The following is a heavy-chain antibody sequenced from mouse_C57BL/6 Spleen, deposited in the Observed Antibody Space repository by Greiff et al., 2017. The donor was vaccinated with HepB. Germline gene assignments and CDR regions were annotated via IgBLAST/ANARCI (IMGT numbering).Heavy chain of an antibody. D-gene: IGHD1-3*01. CDR2: ISYDGSN. Sequence: EVKLVESGPGLVKPSQSLSLTCSVTGYSITSGYYWNWIRQFPGNKLEWMGYISYDGSNNYNPSLKNRISITRDTSKNQFFLKLNSVTTEDTATYYCARDKWAWFAYWGQGTLVTVSA. J-gene: IGHJ3*01. CDR3: ARDKWAWFAY. CDR1: GYSITSGYY. V-gene: IGHV3-6*01.